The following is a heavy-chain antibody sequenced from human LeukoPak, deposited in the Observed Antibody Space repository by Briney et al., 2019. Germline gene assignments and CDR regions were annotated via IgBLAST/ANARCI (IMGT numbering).Heavy chain of an antibody. V-gene: IGHV1-8*01. Sequence: ASVKVSCKASGYTFTSYDINWVRQATGQGLEWMGWMNPNSGNTGYAQKFQGRVTMTRNTSISTAYMELSSLGSEDTAVYYCARGSRGCSSTSCYRVNYYYYYMDVWGKGTTVTVSS. CDR1: GYTFTSYD. CDR3: ARGSRGCSSTSCYRVNYYYYYMDV. CDR2: MNPNSGNT. D-gene: IGHD2-2*02. J-gene: IGHJ6*03.